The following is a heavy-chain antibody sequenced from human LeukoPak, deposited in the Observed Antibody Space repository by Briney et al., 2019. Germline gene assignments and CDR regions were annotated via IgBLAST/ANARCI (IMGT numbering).Heavy chain of an antibody. CDR3: ARGNECGGSCYPYTDY. D-gene: IGHD2-15*01. Sequence: GGSLRLSCAASGFTFSSYWMTWVRQAPGKGLEWVANIKQDGSEKYYVDSVKGRFTISRDNAKNSLYLQMNSLRAEDTAVYYCARGNECGGSCYPYTDYWGQGTLVTVSS. V-gene: IGHV3-7*01. CDR2: IKQDGSEK. CDR1: GFTFSSYW. J-gene: IGHJ4*02.